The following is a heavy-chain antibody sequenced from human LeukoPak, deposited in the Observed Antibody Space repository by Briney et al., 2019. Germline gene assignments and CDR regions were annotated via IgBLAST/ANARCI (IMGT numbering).Heavy chain of an antibody. J-gene: IGHJ6*03. Sequence: PSETLSLTCAVYGGSFSGYYWSWIRQPPGKGLEWIGEINHSGSTNYNPSLKSRVTISVDTSKNQFSLKLSSVTATDTAVYYCARGRKSSSWGPVGNYYYYYYMDVWGKGTTVTVSS. CDR1: GGSFSGYY. D-gene: IGHD6-13*01. CDR2: INHSGST. V-gene: IGHV4-34*01. CDR3: ARGRKSSSWGPVGNYYYYYYMDV.